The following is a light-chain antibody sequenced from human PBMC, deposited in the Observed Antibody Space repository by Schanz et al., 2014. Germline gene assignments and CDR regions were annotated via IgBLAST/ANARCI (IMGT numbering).Light chain of an antibody. Sequence: EIVMTQSPATLSVSPGERATLSCRASQSVSTKLAWYQHKPGQAPRLLIYGASTRASGIPDRFSGSGSGTDFTLTISRLEPEDFAVYYCQQYGSSPITFGQGTRLEIK. CDR3: QQYGSSPIT. V-gene: IGKV3-20*01. CDR2: GAS. J-gene: IGKJ5*01. CDR1: QSVSTK.